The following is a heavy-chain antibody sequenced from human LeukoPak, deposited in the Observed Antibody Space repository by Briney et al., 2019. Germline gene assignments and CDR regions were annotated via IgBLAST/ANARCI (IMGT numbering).Heavy chain of an antibody. J-gene: IGHJ3*02. CDR1: GGSISSYY. CDR3: ARDRDGAFDI. V-gene: IGHV4-59*01. CDR2: IYYSGST. D-gene: IGHD3-10*01. Sequence: KASETLSLTCTVSGGSISSYYWSWIRQPPGKGLEWIGYIYYSGSTNYNPSLKSRVTISVDTSKNQFSLKLSSVTAADTAVYYCARDRDGAFDIWGQGTMVTVSS.